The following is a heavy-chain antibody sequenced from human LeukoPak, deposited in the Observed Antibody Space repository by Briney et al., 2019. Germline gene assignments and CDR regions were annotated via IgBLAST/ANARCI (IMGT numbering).Heavy chain of an antibody. V-gene: IGHV3-23*01. CDR1: GFTFSSYA. CDR2: ISGSGGST. D-gene: IGHD3-22*01. CDR3: AKGSSYYDSSGYYSLAYYFDY. Sequence: GGSLRLSCAASGFTFSSYAMSWVRQAPGKGLEWVSAISGSGGSTYYADSVKGRFTISRDNSKNTLYLQMNSLRAADTAVYYCAKGSSYYDSSGYYSLAYYFDYWGQGTLVTVSS. J-gene: IGHJ4*02.